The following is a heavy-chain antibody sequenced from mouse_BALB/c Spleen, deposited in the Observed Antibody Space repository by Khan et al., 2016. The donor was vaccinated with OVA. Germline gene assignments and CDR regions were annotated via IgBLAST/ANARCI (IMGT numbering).Heavy chain of an antibody. D-gene: IGHD2-3*01. CDR3: ARSILLYYDY. CDR1: GFNIKDYY. V-gene: IGHV14-1*02. J-gene: IGHJ2*01. Sequence: VQLQQSGAELVRPGALVKLSCKGSGFNIKDYYMQWVKQRPEQGLEWIGWIDPENGNSIYDPQFQGKASITADTDYNTAYLQLSSLTSEDTAVYYFARSILLYYDYWGQGTTLTVSS. CDR2: IDPENGNS.